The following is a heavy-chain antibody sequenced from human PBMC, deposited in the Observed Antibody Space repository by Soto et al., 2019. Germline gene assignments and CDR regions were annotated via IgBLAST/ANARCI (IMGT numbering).Heavy chain of an antibody. D-gene: IGHD2-8*01. J-gene: IGHJ1*01. CDR1: GYTFTSYA. CDR3: ANNGDYPH. V-gene: IGHV1-3*01. Sequence: GASVKVSCKASGYTFTSYAMHWVRQAPGQRLEWMGWINVGNGNTKYSQKFQGRVTITRDTSATTAYIELSSLRSENTAIYYCANNGDYPHWGQGTLVTVSS. CDR2: INVGNGNT.